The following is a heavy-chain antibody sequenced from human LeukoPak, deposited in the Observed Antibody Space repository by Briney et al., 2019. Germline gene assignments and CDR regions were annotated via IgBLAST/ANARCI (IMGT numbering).Heavy chain of an antibody. CDR2: ISYGGSNK. V-gene: IGHV3-30*18. J-gene: IGHJ4*02. CDR1: GFTFSSYG. Sequence: GGSLRLSCAASGFTFSSYGMHWVRQAPGKGLEWVAVISYGGSNKYYADSVKGRFTISRDNSKNTLYLQMNSLRSEDTAVYYCAKGGTTMIVPYYFDYWGQGTLVTVSS. D-gene: IGHD3-22*01. CDR3: AKGGTTMIVPYYFDY.